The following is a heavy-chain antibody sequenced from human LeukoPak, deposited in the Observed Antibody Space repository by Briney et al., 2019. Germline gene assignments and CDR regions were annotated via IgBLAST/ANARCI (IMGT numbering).Heavy chain of an antibody. CDR3: ARAGWCGELYGPLDF. V-gene: IGHV4-34*01. J-gene: IGHJ4*02. Sequence: PSETLSLTCAVYGDSFNNYYWTWIRQSPGKGLEWIGEINHSGSTNYYPSLKSRVTISVDPSKNQFSLKLTSVIAADTAIYYCARAGWCGELYGPLDFWGQGTLVTVSS. D-gene: IGHD3-10*01. CDR1: GDSFNNYY. CDR2: INHSGST.